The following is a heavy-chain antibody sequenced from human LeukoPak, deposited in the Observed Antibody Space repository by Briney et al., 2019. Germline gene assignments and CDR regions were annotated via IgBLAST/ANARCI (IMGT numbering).Heavy chain of an antibody. J-gene: IGHJ4*02. CDR2: ISSSSSYI. CDR3: ARDLYRIVVVPHYVDY. V-gene: IGHV3-21*01. D-gene: IGHD3-22*01. Sequence: GGSLRLSCAASGFTFSSYSMNWVRQAPGKGLEWVSSISSSSSYIYYADSVKGRFTISRDNAKNSLYLQMNSLRAEDTAVYYCARDLYRIVVVPHYVDYWGQGTLVTVSS. CDR1: GFTFSSYS.